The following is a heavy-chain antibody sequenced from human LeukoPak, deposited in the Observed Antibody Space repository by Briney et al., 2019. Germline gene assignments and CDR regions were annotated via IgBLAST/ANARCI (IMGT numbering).Heavy chain of an antibody. CDR3: ARDLRSSSPRFDY. V-gene: IGHV3-74*01. CDR2: INSDGTST. J-gene: IGHJ4*02. D-gene: IGHD6-6*01. CDR1: GFTFSSSW. Sequence: GGSLRLSCAASGFTFSSSWMHWVRQAPGKGLVWVSRINSDGTSTSYADSVKGRFTISRDSAKNTLYLQMSSLRAEDTAVYYCARDLRSSSPRFDYWGQGALVTVSS.